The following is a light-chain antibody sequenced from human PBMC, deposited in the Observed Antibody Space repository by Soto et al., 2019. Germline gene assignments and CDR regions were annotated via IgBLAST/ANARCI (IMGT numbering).Light chain of an antibody. CDR1: SSDVGGYNY. CDR3: SSFTSDITYV. J-gene: IGLJ1*01. V-gene: IGLV2-14*01. CDR2: DVT. Sequence: QSALTQPASVSGSPGQSITISCTGTSSDVGGYNYVSWYQQHPGKAPKLVIYDVTNRPSGVSNRFSGSKSGNTASLTISGLQAEDEADYYCSSFTSDITYVFGTGTQLTVL.